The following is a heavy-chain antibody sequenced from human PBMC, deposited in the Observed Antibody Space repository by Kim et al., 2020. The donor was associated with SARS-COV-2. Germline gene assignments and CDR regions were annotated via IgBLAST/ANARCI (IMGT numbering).Heavy chain of an antibody. CDR1: GFTFSSYA. CDR2: ISGSGGST. CDR3: AKKMEGDYDSSGYHDAFDI. D-gene: IGHD3-22*01. V-gene: IGHV3-23*01. Sequence: GGSLRLSCAASGFTFSSYAMSWVRQAPGKGLEWVSAISGSGGSTYYADSVKGRFTISRDNSKNTLYLQMNSLRAEDTAVYYCAKKMEGDYDSSGYHDAFDIWGQGTMVTVSS. J-gene: IGHJ3*02.